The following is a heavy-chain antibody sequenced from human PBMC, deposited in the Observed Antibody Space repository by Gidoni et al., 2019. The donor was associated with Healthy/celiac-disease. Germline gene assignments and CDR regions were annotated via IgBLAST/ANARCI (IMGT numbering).Heavy chain of an antibody. CDR1: GFPFSSNY. CDR2: IYSGGST. V-gene: IGHV3-66*02. J-gene: IGHJ3*02. CDR3: ARPRGGDAFDI. Sequence: EVRLVVSGGGFVQPGVSQRLSWAASGFPFSSNYMSWVPQAPGKGLEWVSVIYSGGSTYYADSVKVRFTISRDNSKNTLYLQMNSLRAEDTAVYYCARPRGGDAFDIWGQGTMVTVSS. D-gene: IGHD3-10*01.